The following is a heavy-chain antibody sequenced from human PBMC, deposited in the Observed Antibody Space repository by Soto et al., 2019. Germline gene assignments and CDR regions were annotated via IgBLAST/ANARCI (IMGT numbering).Heavy chain of an antibody. CDR2: ISYDGSNK. V-gene: IGHV3-30-3*01. CDR1: GFTFSSYA. Sequence: GGSLRLSCAASGFTFSSYAMHWVRQAPGKGLEWVAVISYDGSNKYYADSVKGRFTISRDNSKNTLYLQMNSLRAEDTAVYYCARGMGSSDTFDPWGQGTLVTVSS. CDR3: ARGMGSSDTFDP. J-gene: IGHJ5*02. D-gene: IGHD6-13*01.